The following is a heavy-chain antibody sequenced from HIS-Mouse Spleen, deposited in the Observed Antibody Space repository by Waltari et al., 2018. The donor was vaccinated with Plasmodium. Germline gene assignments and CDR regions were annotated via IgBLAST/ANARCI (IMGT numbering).Heavy chain of an antibody. CDR1: GFPFRSYG. CDR3: ATSGLTGGTYYFDY. CDR2: ISYDGSNK. D-gene: IGHD7-27*01. Sequence: QVQMVESGGGVVQPGRYLRLHCAASGFPFRSYGMHWVRQGPGKGLEWVAVISYDGSNKYYADSVKGRFTISRDNSKNTLYLQMNSLRAEDTAVYYCATSGLTGGTYYFDYWGQGTLVTVSS. V-gene: IGHV3-30*03. J-gene: IGHJ4*02.